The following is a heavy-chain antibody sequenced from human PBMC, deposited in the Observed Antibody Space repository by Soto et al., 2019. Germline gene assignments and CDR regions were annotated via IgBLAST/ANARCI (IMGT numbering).Heavy chain of an antibody. Sequence: QLHLVQSGAVVKKPGASVTVSCSASGYPVTAYYMHWVRQAPGRGLEWMGGINPATGAAKYTQTVQGRVTMTTDTSTSTVFMELSGLTSEDTAVFYCARGGGVGVAGSAAFDMWGQGTLVTVSS. J-gene: IGHJ3*02. CDR1: GYPVTAYY. D-gene: IGHD3-3*01. CDR3: ARGGGVGVAGSAAFDM. V-gene: IGHV1-2*02. CDR2: INPATGAA.